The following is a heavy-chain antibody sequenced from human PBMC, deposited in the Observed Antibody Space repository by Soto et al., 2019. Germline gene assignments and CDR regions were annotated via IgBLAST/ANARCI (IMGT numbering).Heavy chain of an antibody. Sequence: QVQLVQSGAEVKKPGASVKVSCKASGYTFTSYDINWVRQATGQGLEWMGWMNPNSGNTGYAQKSQGRVTRARNTSRSTAYMERSSLRCEDTAVYYCAMLYGSGIEPTDYWGQGTLVTVSS. CDR3: AMLYGSGIEPTDY. V-gene: IGHV1-8*01. J-gene: IGHJ4*02. D-gene: IGHD3-10*01. CDR1: GYTFTSYD. CDR2: MNPNSGNT.